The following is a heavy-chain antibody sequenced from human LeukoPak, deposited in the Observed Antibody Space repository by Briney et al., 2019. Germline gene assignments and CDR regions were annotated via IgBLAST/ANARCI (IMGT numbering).Heavy chain of an antibody. J-gene: IGHJ3*02. CDR2: MSVDGISQ. D-gene: IGHD2-15*01. CDR1: GFTFSRFG. Sequence: GGSLRLSCVASGFTFSRFGMNWVRRVPGKGLEWVAVMSVDGISQYYADSVRGRFTVSRDTSKNTQSLQMNSLRIEDTAVYYCARESCSGGSCTYDPFDIWGHGTMVTVST. V-gene: IGHV3-30*03. CDR3: ARESCSGGSCTYDPFDI.